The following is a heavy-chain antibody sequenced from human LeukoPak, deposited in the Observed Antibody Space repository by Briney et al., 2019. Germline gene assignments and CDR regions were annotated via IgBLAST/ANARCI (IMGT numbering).Heavy chain of an antibody. Sequence: GASVKVSCKASGYTFTSYYMHWVRQAPGQGLEWMGIINPSGGSTSYAQKFQGRVTMTRDTSTSTVYMELSSLRSEDTAVYYCARDSNIANYYDSSGYCDYWGQGTLVTVSS. J-gene: IGHJ4*02. CDR2: INPSGGST. CDR3: ARDSNIANYYDSSGYCDY. V-gene: IGHV1-46*01. CDR1: GYTFTSYY. D-gene: IGHD3-22*01.